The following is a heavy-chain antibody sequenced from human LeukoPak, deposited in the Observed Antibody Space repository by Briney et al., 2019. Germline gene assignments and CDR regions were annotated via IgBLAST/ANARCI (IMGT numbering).Heavy chain of an antibody. CDR2: ISWNSGSI. CDR1: GFTFDDYA. V-gene: IGHV3-9*01. Sequence: GGSLRLSCAASGFTFDDYAMHWVRQAPGKGLEWVSGISWNSGSIGYADSVKGRFTISRDNSKNTLYLQMNSLRAEDTAVYYCVRDDDRPDNGLDYWGQGTLVTVSS. D-gene: IGHD3-22*01. J-gene: IGHJ4*02. CDR3: VRDDDRPDNGLDY.